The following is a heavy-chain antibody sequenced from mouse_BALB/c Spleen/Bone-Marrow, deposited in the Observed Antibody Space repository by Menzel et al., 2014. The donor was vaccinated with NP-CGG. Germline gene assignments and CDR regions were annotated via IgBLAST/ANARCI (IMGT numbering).Heavy chain of an antibody. CDR1: GFNIKDTY. J-gene: IGHJ2*01. D-gene: IGHD1-1*01. Sequence: VQLKQSGAELVKPGASVKLSCTASGFNIKDTYMHWVKQRPEQGLEWIGRIDPANGNTKYDPKFQGKATITADTSSNTAYLQLSSLTSEDTAVYYCARYYYGYYFGYWGQGTTLTVSS. CDR3: ARYYYGYYFGY. V-gene: IGHV14-3*02. CDR2: IDPANGNT.